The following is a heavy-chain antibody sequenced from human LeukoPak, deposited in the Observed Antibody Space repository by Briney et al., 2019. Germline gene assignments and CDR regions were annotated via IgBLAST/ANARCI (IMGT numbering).Heavy chain of an antibody. Sequence: EASVKVSCKASGYTFTSYGISWVRQAPGQGLEWMGWISAYNGNTNYAQKLQGRVTMTTDTSTSTAYMELRSLRSDDTAVYYCARDRRIAVAGRGWFDPWGQGTLVTVSS. CDR2: ISAYNGNT. CDR1: GYTFTSYG. D-gene: IGHD6-19*01. J-gene: IGHJ5*02. V-gene: IGHV1-18*01. CDR3: ARDRRIAVAGRGWFDP.